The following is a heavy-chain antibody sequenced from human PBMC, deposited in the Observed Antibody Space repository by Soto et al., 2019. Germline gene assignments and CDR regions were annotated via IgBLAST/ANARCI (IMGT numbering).Heavy chain of an antibody. CDR3: ARGRYGDY. J-gene: IGHJ4*02. CDR1: GYAFTTYG. V-gene: IGHV1-18*01. Sequence: QVHLVQSGAEVKKPGASVKVSCKGSGYAFTTYGITWVRQAPGQGLEWMGWISAHNGNTNYAQKLQGRVTVTSDTSTSTAYMELRSLRSDDPAVYYCARGRYGDYWGQGALVTVSS. CDR2: ISAHNGNT. D-gene: IGHD1-1*01.